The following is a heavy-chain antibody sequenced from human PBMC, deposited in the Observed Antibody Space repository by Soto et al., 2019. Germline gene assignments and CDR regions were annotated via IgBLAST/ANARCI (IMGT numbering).Heavy chain of an antibody. CDR2: VSGRDGST. CDR3: AKGAWLDY. Sequence: EVQLLESGGGLVQPGASLRLSCAASGFPFATFDMSWARQAPGKGLEWVSVVSGRDGSTSYADSLKGRFTISKDSSKNTLYLQRNSLRAEDTALYYCAKGAWLDYWGQGTLVTVSS. V-gene: IGHV3-23*01. D-gene: IGHD5-12*01. J-gene: IGHJ4*02. CDR1: GFPFATFD.